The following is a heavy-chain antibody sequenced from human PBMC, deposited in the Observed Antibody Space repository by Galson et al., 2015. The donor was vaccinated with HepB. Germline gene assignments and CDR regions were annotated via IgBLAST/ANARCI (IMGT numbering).Heavy chain of an antibody. J-gene: IGHJ5*01. V-gene: IGHV3-23*01. Sequence: SLRLSCAASGFTFTTYAMSWVRQAPGKGLEWVSVIIGSGGSTSYADSVKGRFTISRDNSKNTLYLQMNSLRVEDTAVYYCAKGRGQQLLRKLYNWFDSWGQGTLVTVSS. CDR2: IIGSGGST. D-gene: IGHD4-11*01. CDR1: GFTFTTYA. CDR3: AKGRGQQLLRKLYNWFDS.